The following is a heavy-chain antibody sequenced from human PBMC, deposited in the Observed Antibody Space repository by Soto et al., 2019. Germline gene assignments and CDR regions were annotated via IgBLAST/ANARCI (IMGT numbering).Heavy chain of an antibody. V-gene: IGHV1-69*01. J-gene: IGHJ4*02. D-gene: IGHD3-16*01. CDR2: IIPIFGTA. Sequence: QVQLVQSGAEVKKPGSSVKVSCKASGGTFSSYAISWVRQAPGQGLEWMGGIIPIFGTANYAQKFQGRVKITGDESTSTAYMELSSLRSEDTAVYYCARGNQGGRTSTNFDYWGQGTLVTVSS. CDR1: GGTFSSYA. CDR3: ARGNQGGRTSTNFDY.